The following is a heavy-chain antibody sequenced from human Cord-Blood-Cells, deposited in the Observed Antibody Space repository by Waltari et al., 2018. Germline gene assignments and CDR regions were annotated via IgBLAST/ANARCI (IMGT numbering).Heavy chain of an antibody. Sequence: QVQLVQSGAEVKKPGASVKVSCKASGYTFTGYYMHWVRQAPGQGLEWRGWINPTIGGTNYAQKFQGRVTMTRDTSISTAYMELSRLSSDDTAVYYCARVLKPVVTAIDYWGQGTLVTVSS. CDR1: GYTFTGYY. CDR3: ARVLKPVVTAIDY. CDR2: INPTIGGT. V-gene: IGHV1-2*02. D-gene: IGHD2-21*02. J-gene: IGHJ4*02.